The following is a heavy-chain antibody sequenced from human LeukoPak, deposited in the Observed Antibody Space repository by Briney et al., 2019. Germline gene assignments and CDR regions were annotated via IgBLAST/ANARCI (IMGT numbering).Heavy chain of an antibody. J-gene: IGHJ6*02. CDR2: ISSSGSTI. V-gene: IGHV3-11*01. Sequence: GGSLRLSCAASGFTFSDYYMSWIRQAPGKGLEWVSYISSSGSTIYYADSVKGRFTISRDNAKNSLYLQMNSLRAEDTAVYYCARVACSGGSCYSAYYHGMDVWGQGTTVTVSS. CDR1: GFTFSDYY. CDR3: ARVACSGGSCYSAYYHGMDV. D-gene: IGHD2-15*01.